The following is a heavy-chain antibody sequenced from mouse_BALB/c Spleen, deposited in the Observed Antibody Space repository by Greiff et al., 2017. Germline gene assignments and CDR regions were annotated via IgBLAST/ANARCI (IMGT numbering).Heavy chain of an antibody. CDR2: IWAGGST. D-gene: IGHD1-1*01. Sequence: VKLMESGPGLVAPSQSLSITCTVSGFSLTSYGVHWVRQPPGKGLEWLGVIWAGGSTNYNSALMSRLSISNDNSKSQVFLKMNSLQTDDTAMYYCARGGFYYGSSHFDYWGQGTTLTVSS. CDR3: ARGGFYYGSSHFDY. V-gene: IGHV2-9*02. CDR1: GFSLTSYG. J-gene: IGHJ2*01.